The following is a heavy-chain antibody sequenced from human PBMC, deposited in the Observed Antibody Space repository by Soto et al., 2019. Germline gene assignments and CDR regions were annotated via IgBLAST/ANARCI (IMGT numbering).Heavy chain of an antibody. V-gene: IGHV1-3*01. CDR3: ARDSRLRDRGVMRGFVGLDV. CDR1: GYTFTSYA. Sequence: ASVKVSCKASGYTFTSYAMHWVRQAPGQRLEWMGWINAGNGNTKYSQKFQGRVTITRDTSASTAYMELSSLRSEDTAVYYCARDSRLRDRGVMRGFVGLDVWGQGTTVTVSS. CDR2: INAGNGNT. J-gene: IGHJ6*02. D-gene: IGHD3-10*01.